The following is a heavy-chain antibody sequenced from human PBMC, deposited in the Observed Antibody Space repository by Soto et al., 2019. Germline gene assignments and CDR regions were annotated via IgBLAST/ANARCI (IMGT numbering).Heavy chain of an antibody. CDR1: GFTFSSYG. Sequence: QVQLVESGGGVVQPGRSLRLSCAASGFTFSSYGMHWVRQAPGKGLEWVAVISYDGSNKYYADSVKGRFTISRDNSKNTLYLQMNSLRAEDTAVYYCAKDKCSSTSCYPYYYYYMDVWGKGTTVTVSS. CDR2: ISYDGSNK. CDR3: AKDKCSSTSCYPYYYYYMDV. D-gene: IGHD2-2*01. J-gene: IGHJ6*03. V-gene: IGHV3-30*18.